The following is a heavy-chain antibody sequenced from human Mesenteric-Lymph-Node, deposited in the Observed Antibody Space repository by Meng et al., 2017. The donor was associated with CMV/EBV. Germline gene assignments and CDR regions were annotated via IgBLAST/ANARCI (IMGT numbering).Heavy chain of an antibody. CDR1: GFTFSSHF. D-gene: IGHD2-8*02. CDR3: AKVLTPWYFDN. Sequence: GSLRLSCAASGFTFSSHFMTWVRQAPGKGLDWVSVIYSGGRTTFYADSVKGRFAISRDDSRDTLYLQMNSLTVEDTAIYYCAKVLTPWYFDNWGQGTLVTVSS. CDR2: IYSGGRTT. V-gene: IGHV3-23*03. J-gene: IGHJ4*02.